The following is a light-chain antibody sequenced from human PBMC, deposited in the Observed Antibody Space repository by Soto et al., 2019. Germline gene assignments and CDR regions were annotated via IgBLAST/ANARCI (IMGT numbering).Light chain of an antibody. J-gene: IGLJ3*02. V-gene: IGLV2-8*01. Sequence: QSALTQPPSASGSPGQSVTISCTGTSSDVGGYNYVSWYQHHPDKAPKLIIYEVTKRPSGVPDRFSGSKSGNTASLTVSGLQAEDEADYYCNSHAGINNVVLGGGTKLTVL. CDR2: EVT. CDR3: NSHAGINNVV. CDR1: SSDVGGYNY.